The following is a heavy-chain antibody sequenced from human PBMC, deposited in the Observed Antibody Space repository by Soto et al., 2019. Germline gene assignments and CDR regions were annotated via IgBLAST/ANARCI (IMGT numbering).Heavy chain of an antibody. V-gene: IGHV1-18*01. J-gene: IGHJ5*02. CDR2: ISAYNGNR. Sequence: SAKVSCKACGYRFTSCGMSWVRQAPGQGLEWMGWISAYNGNRNYAQKLQGRVTMTTDKYTSTAYMELRSLRSDETALYYCARVSPKDHWFDPWGQGTLVAVSS. CDR1: GYRFTSCG. CDR3: ARVSPKDHWFDP.